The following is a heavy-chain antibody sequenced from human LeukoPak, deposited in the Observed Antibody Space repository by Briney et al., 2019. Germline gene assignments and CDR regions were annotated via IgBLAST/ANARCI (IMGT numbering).Heavy chain of an antibody. CDR3: ARVLSSTVYYFDY. D-gene: IGHD6-13*01. CDR2: IYHSGST. Sequence: SETLSLTCIVSGGSLSSGGYCWSWIRQPPGKGLQWIGYIYHSGSTYYNPSLKSRVTISVDRSKNQFSLKLSSVTVADTAVYYCARVLSSTVYYFDYWGQGTLVTVSS. J-gene: IGHJ4*02. CDR1: GGSLSSGGYC. V-gene: IGHV4-30-2*01.